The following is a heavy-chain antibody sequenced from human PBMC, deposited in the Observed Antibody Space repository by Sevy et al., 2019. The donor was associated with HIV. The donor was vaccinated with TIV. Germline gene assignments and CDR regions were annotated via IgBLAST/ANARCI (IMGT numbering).Heavy chain of an antibody. CDR1: GYTFTGYY. D-gene: IGHD6-13*01. CDR3: ARVAAENYYNGMDV. J-gene: IGHJ6*02. CDR2: INPNSGGT. Sequence: ASVKVSCKASGYTFTGYYMHWVRQAPGQGLEWMGWINPNSGGTNYAQKFQGRVTMTRDASISTAYMELSRLRSDDTAVYYCARVAAENYYNGMDVWGQGTTVTVSS. V-gene: IGHV1-2*02.